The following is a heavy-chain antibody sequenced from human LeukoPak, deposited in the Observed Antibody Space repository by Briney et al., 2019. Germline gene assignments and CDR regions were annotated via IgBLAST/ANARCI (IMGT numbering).Heavy chain of an antibody. Sequence: QPGGSLRLSCAASGFTFSSYAMNWVRRAPGKGLEWVSYISSGSSTTYYADSVKGRFTISRDNAENSLYLQMNSLRAEDTAVYYCASEEGRYYGMGVWGQGTTVTVSS. V-gene: IGHV3-48*01. CDR2: ISSGSSTT. J-gene: IGHJ6*02. CDR3: ASEEGRYYGMGV. CDR1: GFTFSSYA.